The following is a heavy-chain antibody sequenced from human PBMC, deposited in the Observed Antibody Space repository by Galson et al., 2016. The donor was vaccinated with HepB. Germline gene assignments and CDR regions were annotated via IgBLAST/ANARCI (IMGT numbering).Heavy chain of an antibody. J-gene: IGHJ6*02. D-gene: IGHD1-26*01. CDR2: IDYSGTT. CDR1: GDSISSGGYF. V-gene: IGHV4-31*03. CDR3: ARGPWGLYGMDV. Sequence: TLSLTCTVSGDSISSGGYFWSWTRQHPGKGLEWIGYIDYSGTTYYNPSLKSRVTISVDTSKNQFSLKLNSVTAADTAAYYCARGPWGLYGMDVWGQGTTVTVSS.